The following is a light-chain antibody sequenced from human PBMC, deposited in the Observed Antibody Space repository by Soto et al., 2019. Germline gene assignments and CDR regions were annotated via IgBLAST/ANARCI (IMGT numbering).Light chain of an antibody. J-gene: IGLJ1*01. CDR3: SSYTSISTLLYV. CDR1: SSDVGGYNY. CDR2: DVS. Sequence: QSALTQPASVSGSPGQSITISCTGTSSDVGGYNYVSWYQQHTGKAPKLMIYDVSNRPSGVSNRFSGSKSGNTASLTISGLQAEDEADYYCSSYTSISTLLYVFGTGTKLTVL. V-gene: IGLV2-14*01.